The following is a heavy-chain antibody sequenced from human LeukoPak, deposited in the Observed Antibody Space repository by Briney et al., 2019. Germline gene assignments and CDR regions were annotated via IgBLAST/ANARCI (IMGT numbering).Heavy chain of an antibody. CDR1: GFTFSTFG. Sequence: GGSLRLSCAASGFTFSTFGMHWVRQAPGKGLEWVAFIRYDETSKYYADSVKGRFTISRDNSKNSLHLQMNSLRAEDTAVYYCAKDLEPRISDGYFDPWGQGTLVTVSS. D-gene: IGHD6-25*01. J-gene: IGHJ5*02. V-gene: IGHV3-30*02. CDR3: AKDLEPRISDGYFDP. CDR2: IRYDETSK.